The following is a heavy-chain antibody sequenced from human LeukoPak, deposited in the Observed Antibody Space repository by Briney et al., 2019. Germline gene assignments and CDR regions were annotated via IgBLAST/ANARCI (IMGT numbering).Heavy chain of an antibody. D-gene: IGHD6-6*01. CDR1: GFTFSSYA. Sequence: QPGGSLRLSCAASGFTFSSYAMNWVRQAPGKGLEWVSAISGSGGSTYYADSVKGRFTISRDNSKNTLYLQMNSLRAEDTAVYYCAKANRIAARHPQYFQHWGQGTLVTVSS. J-gene: IGHJ1*01. V-gene: IGHV3-23*01. CDR2: ISGSGGST. CDR3: AKANRIAARHPQYFQH.